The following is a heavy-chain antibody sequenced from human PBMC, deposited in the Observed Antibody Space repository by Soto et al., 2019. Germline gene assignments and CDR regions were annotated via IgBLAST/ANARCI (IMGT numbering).Heavy chain of an antibody. CDR1: GYTFTGYY. V-gene: IGHV1-2*02. CDR3: ARVAAQDFWSGYLGYYYYGMDV. Sequence: ASVKVSCKASGYTFTGYYMHWVRQAPGQGLEWMGWINPNSGGTNYAQKFQGRVTMTRDTSISTAYMELSRLRSDDTAVYYCARVAAQDFWSGYLGYYYYGMDVWSQGTTVTVSS. J-gene: IGHJ6*02. CDR2: INPNSGGT. D-gene: IGHD3-3*01.